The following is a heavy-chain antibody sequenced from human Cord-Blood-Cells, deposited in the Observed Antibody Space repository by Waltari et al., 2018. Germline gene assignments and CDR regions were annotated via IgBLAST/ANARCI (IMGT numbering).Heavy chain of an antibody. CDR1: GFTFSSYG. CDR2: IWYDGSNK. J-gene: IGHJ5*02. Sequence: QVQLVESGGGVVQPGRSLRLSCAASGFTFSSYGMHWVRQAPGKGLEWVAVIWYDGSNKYYADSVKGRFTISRDNSKNTLYLKMNSLRAEDTAVYYCARDLGGGWFDPWGQGTLVTVSS. V-gene: IGHV3-33*01. D-gene: IGHD3-16*01. CDR3: ARDLGGGWFDP.